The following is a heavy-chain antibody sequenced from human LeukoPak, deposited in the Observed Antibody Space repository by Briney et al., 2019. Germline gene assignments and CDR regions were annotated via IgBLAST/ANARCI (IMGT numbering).Heavy chain of an antibody. CDR2: INTDCGNP. J-gene: IGHJ6*03. D-gene: IGHD3-3*01. CDR1: GYSFNSQG. Sequence: ASVKVSCKASGYSFNSQGMNWVRQAPGQGLEWMGWINTDCGNPTYAQGFAGRFVFSLDTSVSTAYLQISSLKAEDTAVYYCARDSLRFLEWLGKPYYYYYMDVWGKGTTVTVSS. CDR3: ARDSLRFLEWLGKPYYYYYMDV. V-gene: IGHV7-4-1*02.